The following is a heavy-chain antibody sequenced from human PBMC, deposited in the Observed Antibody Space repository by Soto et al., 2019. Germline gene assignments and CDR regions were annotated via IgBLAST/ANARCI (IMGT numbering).Heavy chain of an antibody. Sequence: EVQLLESGGGLVQPGGSLRLSCAASGFTFSSYDMSWVRQAPGKGLEWVSAISGSGGSTYYADSVKGRFTISRDKSKNAIYLQMNSLRAEDTDVYYCSKGVYCRRNSCYNSFDYWGQGTLVTVSS. J-gene: IGHJ4*02. V-gene: IGHV3-23*01. CDR3: SKGVYCRRNSCYNSFDY. D-gene: IGHD2-2*02. CDR1: GFTFSSYD. CDR2: ISGSGGST.